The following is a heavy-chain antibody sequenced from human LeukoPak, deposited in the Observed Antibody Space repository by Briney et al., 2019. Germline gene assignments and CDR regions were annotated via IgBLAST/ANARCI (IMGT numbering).Heavy chain of an antibody. CDR1: GGSIRSYY. V-gene: IGHV4-59*01. Sequence: PSETLSLTCNVSGGSIRSYYWSWIRQPPGKGLEWIGYINYSGSTNCNPSLKSRVTISVDTSKNQFSLKLISVTAADTAVYYCARDASGTYAYFDYWGQGILVTVSS. CDR2: INYSGST. CDR3: ARDASGTYAYFDY. J-gene: IGHJ4*02. D-gene: IGHD4-17*01.